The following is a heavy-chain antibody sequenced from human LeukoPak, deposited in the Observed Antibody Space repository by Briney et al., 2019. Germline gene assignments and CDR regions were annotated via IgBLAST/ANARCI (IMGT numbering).Heavy chain of an antibody. V-gene: IGHV1-2*02. J-gene: IGHJ5*02. CDR1: GYTFTSYG. Sequence: ASVKVSCKASGYTFTSYGISWVRQAPGQGLEWMGWINPNSGGTNYAQKFQGRVTMTRDTSISTAYMELSRLRSDDTAVYYCARAHRVDDFWSGYYHWFDPWGQGTLVTVSS. D-gene: IGHD3-3*01. CDR3: ARAHRVDDFWSGYYHWFDP. CDR2: INPNSGGT.